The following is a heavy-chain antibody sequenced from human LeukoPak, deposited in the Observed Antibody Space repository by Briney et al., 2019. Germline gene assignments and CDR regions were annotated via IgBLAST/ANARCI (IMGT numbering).Heavy chain of an antibody. J-gene: IGHJ5*02. CDR2: TNPNSGNT. V-gene: IGHV1-8*01. Sequence: ASVKVSCEASGYTFISYDINWVRRATGQGLEWMGYTNPNSGNTVYAQKFQGRVTMTTDTSISTAYMELTSLTSEDTAVYYCAREHLDPWGQGTLVTVSS. CDR1: GYTFISYD. D-gene: IGHD1-26*01. CDR3: AREHLDP.